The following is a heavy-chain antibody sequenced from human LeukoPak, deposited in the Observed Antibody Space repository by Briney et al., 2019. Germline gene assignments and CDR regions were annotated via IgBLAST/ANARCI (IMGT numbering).Heavy chain of an antibody. D-gene: IGHD5-18*01. J-gene: IGHJ4*02. Sequence: GASVKVSCKASGYTFTGYYMHWVRQAPGQGLEWMGWINPNSGGTNYAQKFQGRVTMTRDSSISTAYMELSRLRSDDTAVYYCARVLPGDAYSYGYWGQGTLVTVSS. CDR3: ARVLPGDAYSYGY. CDR2: INPNSGGT. CDR1: GYTFTGYY. V-gene: IGHV1-2*02.